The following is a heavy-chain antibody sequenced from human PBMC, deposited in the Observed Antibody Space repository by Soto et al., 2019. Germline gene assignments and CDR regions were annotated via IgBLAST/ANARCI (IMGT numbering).Heavy chain of an antibody. CDR2: IKEDGSEK. Sequence: EVQLVESGGGLVQPGGSLRLSCAVSGFTFNRHWMSWVRQTPGKGLEWVASIKEDGSEKSYVDSVKGRFTISRDNAKNSPFRQMNSLIVEDTAVYSCVRTGWNPPDYWGQGTLVTV. V-gene: IGHV3-7*01. J-gene: IGHJ4*02. CDR1: GFTFNRHW. CDR3: VRTGWNPPDY. D-gene: IGHD1-1*01.